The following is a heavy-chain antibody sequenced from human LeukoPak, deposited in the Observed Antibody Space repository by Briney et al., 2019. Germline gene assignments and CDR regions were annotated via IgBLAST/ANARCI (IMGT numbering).Heavy chain of an antibody. CDR1: GGTFSSYA. CDR2: IIPIFGTA. D-gene: IGHD1-1*01. J-gene: IGHJ4*02. V-gene: IGHV1-69*13. Sequence: SVKVSCKASGGTFSSYAISWVRQAPRQGLEWMGGIIPIFGTANYAQKFQGRVTITADESTSTAYMELSSVRSEDTAGYYCAIASSSSLAFDYWGQGTLVAVSS. CDR3: AIASSSSLAFDY.